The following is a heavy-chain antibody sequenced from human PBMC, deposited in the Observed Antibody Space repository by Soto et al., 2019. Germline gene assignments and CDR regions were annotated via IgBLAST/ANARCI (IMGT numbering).Heavy chain of an antibody. J-gene: IGHJ5*02. Sequence: PGGSLRLSCAASGFTFSNYAMSWVRQAPGKGLEWVSAVSGSGGSTYYADSVKGRFTISRDNSKNTLYLQMNSLRAEDTAVYYCATDLLDTGNWFDPWGQGTLVTVSS. D-gene: IGHD3-10*01. CDR2: VSGSGGST. V-gene: IGHV3-23*01. CDR1: GFTFSNYA. CDR3: ATDLLDTGNWFDP.